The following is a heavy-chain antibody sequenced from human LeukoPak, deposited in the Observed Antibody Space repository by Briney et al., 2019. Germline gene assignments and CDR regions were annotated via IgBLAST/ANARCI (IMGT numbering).Heavy chain of an antibody. CDR1: GFTFSSYS. J-gene: IGHJ6*03. CDR2: ISSSSSTI. V-gene: IGHV3-48*01. Sequence: GGSLRLSCAASGFTFSSYSMNWVRQAPGKGLEWVSYISSSSSTIYYADSVKGRFTISRDNAKNSLYLQMNSLRAEDTAVYYCARANGGKSYYYYYMDVWGKGTTVTVSS. CDR3: ARANGGKSYYYYYMDV. D-gene: IGHD4-23*01.